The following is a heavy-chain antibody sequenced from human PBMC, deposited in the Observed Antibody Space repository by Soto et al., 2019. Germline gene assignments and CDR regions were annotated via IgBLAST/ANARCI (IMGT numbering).Heavy chain of an antibody. CDR1: GGSISSSTYY. CDR3: ARRVAMTDNFEGNWLDP. Sequence: SETLSLTCTVSGGSISSSTYYWGWLRQPPGKGLEWIGSIYYSGSTYYNPSLKSRVTISVDTSKNQFSLKLSSVTAADTAIYYCARRVAMTDNFEGNWLDPWGQGTLVTVS. CDR2: IYYSGST. V-gene: IGHV4-39*01. D-gene: IGHD3-9*01. J-gene: IGHJ5*02.